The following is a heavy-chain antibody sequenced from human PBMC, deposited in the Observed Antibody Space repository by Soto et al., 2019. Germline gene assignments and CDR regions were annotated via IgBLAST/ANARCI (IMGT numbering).Heavy chain of an antibody. CDR2: ISWNSGSI. J-gene: IGHJ3*02. V-gene: IGHV3-9*01. CDR1: GFTFDDYA. Sequence: SLKISCAASGFTFDDYAMHWVRQAPGKGLEWVSGISWNSGSIGYADSVKGRFTISRDNAKNSLYLQMNSLRAEDTALYYCAKEGELPNDAFDIWGQGTMVTVSS. D-gene: IGHD1-26*01. CDR3: AKEGELPNDAFDI.